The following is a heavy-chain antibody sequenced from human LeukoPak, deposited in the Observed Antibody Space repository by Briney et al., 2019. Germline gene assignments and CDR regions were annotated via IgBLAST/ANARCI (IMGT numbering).Heavy chain of an antibody. J-gene: IGHJ3*02. CDR3: TRHETISHVFDI. V-gene: IGHV3-73*01. Sequence: GGSLRLSCAASGFTFSGSAMHWVRQASGKGLEWVGRIRSKGNNYATAYAASVKGRFTISRDDSKDTAYLQMNSLKTEDTAVYYCTRHETISHVFDIWGQGTMVTVSS. CDR1: GFTFSGSA. D-gene: IGHD3-3*01. CDR2: IRSKGNNYAT.